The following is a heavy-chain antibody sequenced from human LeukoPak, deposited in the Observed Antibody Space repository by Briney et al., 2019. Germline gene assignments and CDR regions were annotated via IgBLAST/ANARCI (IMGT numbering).Heavy chain of an antibody. CDR2: ISAYNGNT. CDR1: GYTFTSYG. CDR3: ARGDILTGYLVGGFDP. Sequence: ASVKVSCKASGYTFTSYGISWVRQAPGQGLEWMGWISAYNGNTNYAQKLQGRVTMTRNTSISTAYMELSSLRSEDTAVYYCARGDILTGYLVGGFDPWGQGTLVSVSS. J-gene: IGHJ5*02. V-gene: IGHV1-18*01. D-gene: IGHD3-9*01.